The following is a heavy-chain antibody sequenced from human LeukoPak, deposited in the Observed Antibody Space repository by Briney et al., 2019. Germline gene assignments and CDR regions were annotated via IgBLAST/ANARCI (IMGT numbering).Heavy chain of an antibody. Sequence: PAGSLRLSCAASGFTFSGSAMHWVRQASGQGLEWVGRIRSKPNSYATAYAASVKGRFTISRDDSKNTAYLQMNSLKTEDTAVYYCTGTYDYGDYFAFDIWGQGTMVTVSS. CDR2: IRSKPNSYAT. CDR3: TGTYDYGDYFAFDI. J-gene: IGHJ3*02. D-gene: IGHD4-17*01. V-gene: IGHV3-73*01. CDR1: GFTFSGSA.